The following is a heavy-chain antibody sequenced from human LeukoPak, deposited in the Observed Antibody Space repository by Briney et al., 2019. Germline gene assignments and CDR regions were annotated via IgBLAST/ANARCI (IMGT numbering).Heavy chain of an antibody. Sequence: SETLSLTCAVYGGSFSGYYWSWIRQPPGKGLEWIGSIYYSGSTYYNPSLKSRVTISVDTSKNQFSLKLSSVTAADTAVYYCARGGSDLGYFDYWGQGTLVTVSS. D-gene: IGHD6-25*01. CDR1: GGSFSGYY. CDR2: IYYSGST. V-gene: IGHV4-34*01. J-gene: IGHJ4*02. CDR3: ARGGSDLGYFDY.